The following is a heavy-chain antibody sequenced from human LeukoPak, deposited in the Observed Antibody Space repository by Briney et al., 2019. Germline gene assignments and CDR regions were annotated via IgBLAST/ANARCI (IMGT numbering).Heavy chain of an antibody. CDR3: ANRRAGTRWFDP. CDR1: GGSFSGYY. CDR2: INHSGST. V-gene: IGHV4-34*01. D-gene: IGHD6-13*01. J-gene: IGHJ5*02. Sequence: SETLSLTCAVYGGSFSGYYWSWIRQPPGKGLEWIGEINHSGSTNYNPSLKSRVTISVDTSKNQFSLKLSSVTAADTAVYYCANRRAGTRWFDPWGQGTLVTVSS.